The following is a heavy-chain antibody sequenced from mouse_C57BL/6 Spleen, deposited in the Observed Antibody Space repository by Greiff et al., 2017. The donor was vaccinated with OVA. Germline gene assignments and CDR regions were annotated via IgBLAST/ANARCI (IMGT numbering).Heavy chain of an antibody. V-gene: IGHV5-9*01. CDR1: GFTFSSYT. CDR2: ISGGGGNT. J-gene: IGHJ2*01. Sequence: EVMLVESGGGLVKPGGSLKLSCAASGFTFSSYTMSWVRQTPETRLEWVATISGGGGNTYYPDSVKGRFTISRDNAKNTLYLQMSSLRSEDTALYYCARQGDYFDYWGQGTTLTVSS. CDR3: ARQGDYFDY.